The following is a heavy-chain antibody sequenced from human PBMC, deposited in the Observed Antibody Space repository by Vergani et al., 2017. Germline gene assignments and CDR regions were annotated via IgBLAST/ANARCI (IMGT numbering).Heavy chain of an antibody. CDR3: ARGHWLPTLSFDY. CDR1: GYTLSGYY. Sequence: QVQLVQSGAEVKKPGASVKVSCKASGYTLSGYYVHWVRQAPGQGLEWMGWINPNTGGTKYAQKFQGGVTMTWDTSISTAYMELSRLRSDDTAIYYCARGHWLPTLSFDYWGQGTLVTVSS. D-gene: IGHD6-19*01. CDR2: INPNTGGT. V-gene: IGHV1-2*02. J-gene: IGHJ4*02.